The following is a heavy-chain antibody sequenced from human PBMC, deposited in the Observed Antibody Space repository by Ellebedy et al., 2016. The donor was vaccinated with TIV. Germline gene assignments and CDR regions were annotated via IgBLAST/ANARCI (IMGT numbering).Heavy chain of an antibody. CDR2: IWYDGSNK. J-gene: IGHJ4*02. V-gene: IGHV3-33*01. D-gene: IGHD1-26*01. Sequence: GESLKISCAASGFTFSSYGMHWVRQAPGKGLEWVAVIWYDGSNKYYADSVKGRFTISSDNSKNTLYLQMNSLRAEDTAVYYCARDGENRGGSYEAYWGQGTLVTVSS. CDR3: ARDGENRGGSYEAY. CDR1: GFTFSSYG.